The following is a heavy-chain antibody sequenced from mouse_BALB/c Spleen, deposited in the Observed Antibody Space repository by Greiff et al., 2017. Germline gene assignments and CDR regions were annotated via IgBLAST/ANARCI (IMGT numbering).Heavy chain of an antibody. V-gene: IGHV5-6-5*01. J-gene: IGHJ4*01. Sequence: EVKVVESGGGLVKPGGSLKLSCAASGFTFSSYAMSWVRQTPEKRLEWVASISSGGSTYYPDSVKGRFTISRDNARNILYLQMSSLRSEDTAMYYCARYYDEAMDYWGQGTSVTVSS. CDR2: ISSGGST. CDR3: ARYYDEAMDY. CDR1: GFTFSSYA. D-gene: IGHD2-4*01.